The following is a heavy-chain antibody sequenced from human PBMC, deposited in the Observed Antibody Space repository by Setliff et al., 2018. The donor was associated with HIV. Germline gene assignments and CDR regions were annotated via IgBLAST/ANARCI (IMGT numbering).Heavy chain of an antibody. D-gene: IGHD4-17*01. J-gene: IGHJ4*02. CDR3: ARDRGYGVDTFDF. CDR1: GYNFNTYG. Sequence: ASVKVSCKASGYNFNTYGFSWVRQAPGQGLEWMGWIGGYEHNINYAQKFRDRVILTKDTPTTTVYMELVSLRFDDTAIYYCARDRGYGVDTFDFWGQGTQVTVSS. CDR2: IGGYEHNI. V-gene: IGHV1-18*01.